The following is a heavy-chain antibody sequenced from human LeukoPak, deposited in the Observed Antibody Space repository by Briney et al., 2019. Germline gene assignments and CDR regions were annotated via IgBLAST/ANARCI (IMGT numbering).Heavy chain of an antibody. CDR2: ISGSGGST. J-gene: IGHJ1*01. V-gene: IGHV3-23*01. CDR3: AKFPTGYLRAPKH. Sequence: PGGSLRLSCAASGFTFSRYAMSWVRQAPGKGLEWVSAISGSGGSTYYADSVKGRFTISRDNSKNTLYLQMNSLRAEDTAVYYCAKFPTGYLRAPKHWGQGTLVTVSS. D-gene: IGHD1-1*01. CDR1: GFTFSRYA.